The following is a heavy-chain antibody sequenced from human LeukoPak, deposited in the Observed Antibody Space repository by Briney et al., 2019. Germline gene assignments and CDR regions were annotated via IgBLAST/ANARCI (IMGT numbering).Heavy chain of an antibody. CDR3: ARLLPIAAAGGHYFDY. D-gene: IGHD6-13*01. CDR2: IYYRGST. CDR1: GGSFISGIYY. J-gene: IGHJ4*02. V-gene: IGHV4-39*01. Sequence: SETLSLTCNVSGGSFISGIYYWGWVRQPRGKGLEWIASIYYRGSTYYNQSLKSRATISVDTSKKQFSLKVTSVTAADTAVYYCARLLPIAAAGGHYFDYWGQGTLVTVSS.